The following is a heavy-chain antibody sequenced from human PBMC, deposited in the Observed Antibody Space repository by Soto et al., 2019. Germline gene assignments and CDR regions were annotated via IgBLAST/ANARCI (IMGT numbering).Heavy chain of an antibody. Sequence: QVQLVQSGAEVKKPGSSVKVSCKASGGTFSSYAISWVRQAPGQGLEWMGGIIPIFGTANYAQKFQGRVTITADKSTSTAYMELSSLRSEDTAVYYCARPNDDSSGYYYEYFQHWGQGTLVTVSS. D-gene: IGHD3-22*01. V-gene: IGHV1-69*06. CDR1: GGTFSSYA. CDR3: ARPNDDSSGYYYEYFQH. CDR2: IIPIFGTA. J-gene: IGHJ1*01.